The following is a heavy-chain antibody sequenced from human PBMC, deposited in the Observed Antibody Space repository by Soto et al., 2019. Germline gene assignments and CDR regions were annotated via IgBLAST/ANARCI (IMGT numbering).Heavy chain of an antibody. CDR2: ISAYSGNT. D-gene: IGHD3-9*01. CDR3: ARQYDILTGYYLEVGY. J-gene: IGHJ4*02. V-gene: IGHV1-18*01. CDR1: GYTLTSHG. Sequence: ASEKVSCKSSGYTLTSHGISWVRHAPGKGLEWMGCISAYSGNTNYAQKLQVRVTMTTDTSTSTAYMELRSLRSDDTAVYYCARQYDILTGYYLEVGYWGQGTLVTVS.